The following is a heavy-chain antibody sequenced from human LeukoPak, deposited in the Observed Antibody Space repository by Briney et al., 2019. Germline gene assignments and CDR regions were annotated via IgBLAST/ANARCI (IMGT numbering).Heavy chain of an antibody. CDR3: ARLNMVRGPHAMDV. CDR2: INHSGST. Sequence: SETLSLTCAVYGGSFSGYYWSWIRQPPGKGLEWIGEINHSGSTNYNPSLKSRVTISVDTSKNQFSLKLSSVTAADTAVYYCARLNMVRGPHAMDVWGQGTTVTVSS. J-gene: IGHJ6*02. D-gene: IGHD3-10*01. CDR1: GGSFSGYY. V-gene: IGHV4-34*01.